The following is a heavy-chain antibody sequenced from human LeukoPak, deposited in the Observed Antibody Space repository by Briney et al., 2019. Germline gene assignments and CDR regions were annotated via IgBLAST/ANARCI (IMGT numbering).Heavy chain of an antibody. D-gene: IGHD5-12*01. J-gene: IGHJ6*03. Sequence: LPGGSLRLACAASGFTFSSYGMSWVRQAPGKGLEWVSAISGSGGSTFYADSVKGRFTISRDNSKNTLYLQMNSLRPEDTAVYYCAKGSGYEAHYYYYYMDVWGKGTTVTISS. V-gene: IGHV3-23*01. CDR2: ISGSGGST. CDR3: AKGSGYEAHYYYYYMDV. CDR1: GFTFSSYG.